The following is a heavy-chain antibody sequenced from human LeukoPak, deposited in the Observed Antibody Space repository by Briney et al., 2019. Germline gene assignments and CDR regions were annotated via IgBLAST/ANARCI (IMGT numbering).Heavy chain of an antibody. CDR1: GYTFTSYG. CDR2: ISAYNGNT. CDR3: ARDLPDYYYDSSGYLYDY. D-gene: IGHD3-22*01. V-gene: IGHV1-18*01. Sequence: ASVKVSCKASGYTFTSYGISWVRQAPGQGLEWMGWISAYNGNTNYAQKLQGRVTMTTDTSTSTAYMELRSLRSDDTAVYYCARDLPDYYYDSSGYLYDYWGQGTLVTVSS. J-gene: IGHJ4*02.